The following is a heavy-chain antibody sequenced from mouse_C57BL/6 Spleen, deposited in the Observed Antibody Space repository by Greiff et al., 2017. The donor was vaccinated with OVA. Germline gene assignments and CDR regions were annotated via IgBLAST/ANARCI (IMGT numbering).Heavy chain of an antibody. V-gene: IGHV1-39*01. CDR2: INPNYGTT. CDR3: ARSSITTVVARGFAY. CDR1: GYSFTDYN. Sequence: LVESGPELVKPGASVKISCKASGYSFTDYNMNWVKQSNGKSLEWIGVINPNYGTTSYNQKFKGKATLTVDQSSSTAYMQLNSLTSEDSAVYYCARSSITTVVARGFAYWGQGTLVTVSA. J-gene: IGHJ3*01. D-gene: IGHD1-1*01.